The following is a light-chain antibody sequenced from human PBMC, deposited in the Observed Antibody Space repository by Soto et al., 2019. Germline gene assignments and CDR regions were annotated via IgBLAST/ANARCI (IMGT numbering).Light chain of an antibody. CDR1: QGISSY. V-gene: IGKV1D-8*03. J-gene: IGKJ4*01. Sequence: VVLMTQLPSLVSASTGDRVTISCRMSQGISSYVAWYQQKPGKAPKLLIYAASTLQSGVPSRFSGSGSGTDFTLTISSLEPEDFAVYYCQQRSNWPTFGGGTKVDIK. CDR3: QQRSNWPT. CDR2: AAS.